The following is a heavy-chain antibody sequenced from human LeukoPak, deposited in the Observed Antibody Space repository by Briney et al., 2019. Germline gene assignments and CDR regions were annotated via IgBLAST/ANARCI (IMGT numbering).Heavy chain of an antibody. CDR3: ARDRPYGGVGDFDY. D-gene: IGHD3-16*01. CDR1: XFXXSGNY. V-gene: IGHV3-66*01. Sequence: GGSLRLSCAVXXFXXSGNYXXXVXXAXXXXLEXVLAIYTDGNKQYAGSVKGRFTISRDSSKNKLYLKMNSLRAEDTAVDYCARDRPYGGVGDFDYWGQGTLVTVSS. J-gene: IGHJ4*02. CDR2: IYTDGNK.